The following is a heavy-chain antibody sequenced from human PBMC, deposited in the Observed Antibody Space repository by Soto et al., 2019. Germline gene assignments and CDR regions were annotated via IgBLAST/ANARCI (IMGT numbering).Heavy chain of an antibody. CDR3: ANKDGAEENDAFDT. J-gene: IGHJ3*02. D-gene: IGHD3-16*01. V-gene: IGHV1-2*04. Sequence: QVRLVQSAPEVRKPGASVKISCEASGYSFTGHYLHWVRQAPGHGLEWMGWSNPNSGCTNYPQKFEEWRSITRDKDLRTVYMALSSLRSADTAMFYCANKDGAEENDAFDTWGQGTMISVS. CDR2: SNPNSGCT. CDR1: GYSFTGHY.